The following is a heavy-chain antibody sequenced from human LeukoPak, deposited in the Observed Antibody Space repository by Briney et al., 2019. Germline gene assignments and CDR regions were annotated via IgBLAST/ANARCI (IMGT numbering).Heavy chain of an antibody. J-gene: IGHJ6*03. V-gene: IGHV1-69*05. CDR3: ARARIPSIPYYYYYMDV. CDR1: GGTFSSYA. D-gene: IGHD2-21*01. Sequence: SVKVSCKASGGTFSSYAISWVRQAPGQGLEWMGGIIPIFGTANYAQKFQGRVTITTDESTSTAYMELSSLRSEDTAVYYCARARIPSIPYYYYYMDVWDKGTTVTVSS. CDR2: IIPIFGTA.